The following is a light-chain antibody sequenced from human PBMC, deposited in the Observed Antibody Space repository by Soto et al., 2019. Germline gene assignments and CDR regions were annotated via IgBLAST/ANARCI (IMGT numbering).Light chain of an antibody. CDR2: GDN. Sequence: QSVLTQPPSVSGAPGQRVTVSCSGTSSNIGAGYDVHWYQQFPGTAPKLLIYGDNNRPSGVPDRFSGSKSGTSASLAISGLQSEDEADYYCAAWDDSLNGYVVFGGGTKVTVL. J-gene: IGLJ2*01. CDR1: SSNIGAGYD. V-gene: IGLV1-40*01. CDR3: AAWDDSLNGYVV.